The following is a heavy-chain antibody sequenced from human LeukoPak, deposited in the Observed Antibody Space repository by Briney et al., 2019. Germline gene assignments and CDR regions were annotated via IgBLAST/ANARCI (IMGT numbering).Heavy chain of an antibody. CDR2: IYSGGST. CDR3: AKDRALA. V-gene: IGHV3-53*01. Sequence: GGSLRLSCAASGFTFSSYAMSWVRQAPGKGLEWVSVIYSGGSTYYADSVRGRFTISRDNSKNTVYLQMNSLRVEDTAVYYCAKDRALAWGQGTLVTVSS. D-gene: IGHD3-10*01. J-gene: IGHJ5*02. CDR1: GFTFSSYA.